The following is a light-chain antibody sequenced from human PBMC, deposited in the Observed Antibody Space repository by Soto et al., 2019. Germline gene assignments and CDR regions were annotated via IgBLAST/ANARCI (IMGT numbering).Light chain of an antibody. CDR2: DVS. CDR3: SSYTGSTSYV. Sequence: QSVLTQPASVSGSPGQSITISCTGTGSDVGGYNYVSWYQQHPGKAPKLMIYDVSYRPSGVSNRFSGSKSGDTASLTISGLQAEDEADYYCSSYTGSTSYVFGTGTKLTVL. V-gene: IGLV2-14*01. CDR1: GSDVGGYNY. J-gene: IGLJ1*01.